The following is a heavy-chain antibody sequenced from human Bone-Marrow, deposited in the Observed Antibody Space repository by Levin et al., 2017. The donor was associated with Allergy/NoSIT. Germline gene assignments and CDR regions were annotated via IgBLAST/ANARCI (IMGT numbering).Heavy chain of an antibody. V-gene: IGHV3-30*09. Sequence: SCAASGFDISTYALHWVRQAPGKGLEWVAASSYHGRTTFYGDSVTGRFDISRDNSKNLLFLQMSSLTPEDTAVYYCARDGGGHSFAYYFDLWGQGTQVTVSS. CDR1: GFDISTYA. CDR3: ARDGGGHSFAYYFDL. J-gene: IGHJ4*02. CDR2: SSYHGRTT. D-gene: IGHD3-16*01.